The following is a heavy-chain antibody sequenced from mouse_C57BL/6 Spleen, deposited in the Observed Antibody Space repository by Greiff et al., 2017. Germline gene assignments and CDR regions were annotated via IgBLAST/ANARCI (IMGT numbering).Heavy chain of an antibody. J-gene: IGHJ3*01. CDR1: GYTFTSYW. Sequence: QVQLQQPGTELVKPGASVKLSCKASGYTFTSYWLHWVRQRPGQGLEWIGNINPSNGGTNYNATFKSKATLTVDKSSSTPYMQLSSLTSEGSAVYYCAPHEMSWGSSWFAYWGQGTLVTVSA. CDR2: INPSNGGT. CDR3: APHEMSWGSSWFAY. D-gene: IGHD1-1*01. V-gene: IGHV1-53*01.